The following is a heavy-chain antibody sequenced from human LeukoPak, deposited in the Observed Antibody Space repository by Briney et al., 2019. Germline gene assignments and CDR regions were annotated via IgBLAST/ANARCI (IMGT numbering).Heavy chain of an antibody. Sequence: SETLSLTCAVYGGSFSGYYWSWIRQPQGKGRKWIGEINHSGSTNYNPSLKSRVTISVDTSKNQFSLKLSSVTAADTAVYYCARGKYYDFWSGYYRRGHYYFDYWGQGTLVTVSS. CDR2: INHSGST. CDR1: GGSFSGYY. V-gene: IGHV4-34*01. D-gene: IGHD3-3*01. J-gene: IGHJ4*02. CDR3: ARGKYYDFWSGYYRRGHYYFDY.